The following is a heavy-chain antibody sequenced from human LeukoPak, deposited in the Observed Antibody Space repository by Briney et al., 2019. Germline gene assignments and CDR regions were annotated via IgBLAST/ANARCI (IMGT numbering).Heavy chain of an antibody. CDR1: GFSFNTYA. D-gene: IGHD5-24*01. Sequence: GGSLRLSCAASGFSFNTYAMHWARQAPGKGLEYVSAISSNGDSTYYANSVKGRFTISRDNSKKTLFLQMGSLRAEDMAVYYCARDSGGDAYNDYFDSWGQGTLVTVSS. CDR3: ARDSGGDAYNDYFDS. J-gene: IGHJ4*02. CDR2: ISSNGDST. V-gene: IGHV3-64*01.